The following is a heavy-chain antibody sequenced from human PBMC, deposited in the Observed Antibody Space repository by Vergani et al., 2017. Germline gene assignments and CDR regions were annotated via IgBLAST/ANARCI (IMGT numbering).Heavy chain of an antibody. Sequence: QVQLQQWGAGLLKPSETLSLTCAVYGGSFSGYYWSWIRQPPGKGLEWIGEINHSGSTNYNPSLKSRVTISVDTSKNQFSLKLSSVTAADTAVYYCARGPLRIAAAGVYYYYMDVWGKGP. V-gene: IGHV4-34*01. D-gene: IGHD6-13*01. CDR1: GGSFSGYY. J-gene: IGHJ6*03. CDR2: INHSGST. CDR3: ARGPLRIAAAGVYYYYMDV.